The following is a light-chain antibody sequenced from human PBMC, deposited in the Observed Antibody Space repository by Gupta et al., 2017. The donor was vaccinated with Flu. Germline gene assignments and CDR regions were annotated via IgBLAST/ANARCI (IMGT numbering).Light chain of an antibody. J-gene: IGLJ3*02. CDR3: QSYDSSLSGWV. CDR1: SPNIGAGYD. V-gene: IGLV1-40*01. CDR2: GNS. Sequence: SVLTQPPSVSGAPGQGVTISCTGSSPNIGAGYDVHWYQQLPGTAPKLLIYGNSNRPSGVPDRFSGSKSGTSASLAITGLQAEDEADYYCQSYDSSLSGWVFGGGTKLTVL.